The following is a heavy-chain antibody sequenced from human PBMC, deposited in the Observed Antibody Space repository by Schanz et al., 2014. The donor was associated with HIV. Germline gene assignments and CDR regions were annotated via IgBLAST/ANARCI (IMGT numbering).Heavy chain of an antibody. CDR1: GFTFSSYG. V-gene: IGHV3-33*01. Sequence: VQLVESGGGVVRPGRSLRLSCAVSGFTFSSYGMHWVRQAPGKGLEWVAVIWYDGSNKYYADSVKGRFTISRDNSKNTLYLQMNSLRAEDTAVYYCARDRMVYAQAPLYYFDYWGQGTLVTVSS. CDR2: IWYDGSNK. CDR3: ARDRMVYAQAPLYYFDY. J-gene: IGHJ4*02. D-gene: IGHD2-8*01.